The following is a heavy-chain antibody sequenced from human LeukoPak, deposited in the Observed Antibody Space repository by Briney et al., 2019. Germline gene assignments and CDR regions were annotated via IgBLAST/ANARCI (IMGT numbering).Heavy chain of an antibody. CDR1: GFTFSSYW. CDR3: ARDRDIVATLYYYGMDV. Sequence: PGGPLRLSCAAPGFTFSSYWMHWVRQPPGKGLGWVSLINSDGSSTSYADSVKGRFTISRDNAKNTLYLQMNSLRAEDTAVYYCARDRDIVATLYYYGMDVWGQGTTVTVS. J-gene: IGHJ6*02. D-gene: IGHD5-12*01. CDR2: INSDGSST. V-gene: IGHV3-74*01.